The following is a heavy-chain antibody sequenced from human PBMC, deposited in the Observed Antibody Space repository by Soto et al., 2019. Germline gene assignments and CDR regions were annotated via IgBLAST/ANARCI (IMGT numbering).Heavy chain of an antibody. D-gene: IGHD3-22*01. CDR1: GGSISSSNW. V-gene: IGHV4-4*02. CDR3: ARSYYYDSSGYYEFDY. Sequence: PSETLSLTCAVSGGSISSSNWWSWVRQPPGKGLEWIGEIYHSGSTYYNPSLKSRVTISVDKSKNQFALKLSSVTAADTAVYYCARSYYYDSSGYYEFDYWGQGTLVTVSS. J-gene: IGHJ4*02. CDR2: IYHSGST.